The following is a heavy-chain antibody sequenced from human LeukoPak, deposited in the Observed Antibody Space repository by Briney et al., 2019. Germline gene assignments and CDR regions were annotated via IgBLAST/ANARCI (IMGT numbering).Heavy chain of an antibody. CDR2: ISSSSSYI. J-gene: IGHJ4*02. V-gene: IGHV3-21*01. D-gene: IGHD3-22*01. CDR1: GFTFSSYS. Sequence: WGSLRLSCAASGFTFSSYSMNWVRQAPGKGLEWVSSISSSSSYIYYADSVKGRFTISRDNAKNSLYLQMNSLRAEDTAVYYCARDAYDSSGYYNGPFDYWGQGTLVTVSS. CDR3: ARDAYDSSGYYNGPFDY.